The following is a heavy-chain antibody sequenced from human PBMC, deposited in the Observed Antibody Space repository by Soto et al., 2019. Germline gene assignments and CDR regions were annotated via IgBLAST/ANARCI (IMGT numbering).Heavy chain of an antibody. CDR3: VRDRDLYRDMFHADL. D-gene: IGHD3-10*02. J-gene: IGHJ4*01. Sequence: PGGSLRLSCAASGFTVSSNYMSWVRQAPGKGLEWVSVIYSGGSTYYADSVKGRFTISGDNSKNTLYLQMNSLRAEDTAVYFCVRDRDLYRDMFHADLWGQGTLVTVSS. CDR1: GFTVSSNY. CDR2: IYSGGST. V-gene: IGHV3-66*01.